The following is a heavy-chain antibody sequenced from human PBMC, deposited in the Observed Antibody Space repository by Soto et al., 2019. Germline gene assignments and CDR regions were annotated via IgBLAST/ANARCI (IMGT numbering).Heavy chain of an antibody. CDR3: GTPPGGGGY. D-gene: IGHD3-10*01. Sequence: EVQLVESGGGLIQPGGSLRLSCAVSGFTVSNNYMSWVRQAPGKGLEGVSVIYSGGYTAYGDSVKGRFTISRDNSKNTLFFKMNGRRADDPAVFFCGTPPGGGGYWGQGTLVTVSS. J-gene: IGHJ4*02. V-gene: IGHV3-53*01. CDR2: IYSGGYT. CDR1: GFTVSNNY.